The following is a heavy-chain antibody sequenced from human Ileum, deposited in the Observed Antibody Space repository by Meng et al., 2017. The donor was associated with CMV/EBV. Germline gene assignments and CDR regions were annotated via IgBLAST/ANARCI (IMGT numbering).Heavy chain of an antibody. CDR1: GGSLSSSNW. J-gene: IGHJ4*02. CDR2: IYPSGST. D-gene: IGHD3-10*01. Sequence: VQLQVSAPGLVKPSGTLSLTCAVSGGSLSSSNWWSWVRQPPGKVLEWIGEIYPSGSTNSHPSLKSRVTISVDKSKNQFSLKLSSVTAADTAVYYCATTMVRGVSGGYFDYWGQGTLVTVSS. V-gene: IGHV4-4*02. CDR3: ATTMVRGVSGGYFDY.